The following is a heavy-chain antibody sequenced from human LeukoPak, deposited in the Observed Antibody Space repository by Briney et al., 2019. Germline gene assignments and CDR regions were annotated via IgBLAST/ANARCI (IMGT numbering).Heavy chain of an antibody. D-gene: IGHD4-17*01. CDR1: GFTFSSYW. V-gene: IGHV3-74*01. CDR2: INSDGSST. J-gene: IGHJ1*01. Sequence: PGGSLRLSCAASGFTFSSYWMHWVRQAPGKGLVWVSRINSDGSSTNYADSVKGRFTISRDNAKNTLYLQMNSLRAEDTAVYYCASPGPVTTDPRDFQHWGQGTLVTVSS. CDR3: ASPGPVTTDPRDFQH.